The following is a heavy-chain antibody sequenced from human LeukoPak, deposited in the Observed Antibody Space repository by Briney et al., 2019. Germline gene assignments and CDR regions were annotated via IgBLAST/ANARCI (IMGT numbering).Heavy chain of an antibody. J-gene: IGHJ4*02. CDR2: IVVGSGNT. CDR1: GFTFTRSA. V-gene: IGHV1-58*02. Sequence: SVKVSCKASGFTFTRSAMQWVRQARGQRLEWIGWIVVGSGNTNYAQKFQERVTISRDMSTSTAYMELSSLRSEDTAVYYCAALVDYYDSSGYYVDYWGQGTLVTVSS. CDR3: AALVDYYDSSGYYVDY. D-gene: IGHD3-22*01.